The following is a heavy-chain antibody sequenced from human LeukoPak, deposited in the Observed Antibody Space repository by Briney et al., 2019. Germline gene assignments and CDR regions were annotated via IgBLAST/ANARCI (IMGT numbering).Heavy chain of an antibody. J-gene: IGHJ6*02. D-gene: IGHD6-19*01. Sequence: SETLSLTCTVSGGSVSSRNYYWGWIRQPPGKGLEWIGNMYYSGSTYYNPSLKSRVAMSVDTSKNQFSLELSSVTAADTAVYYCATISNIVLAGFKGDYYGMDVWGQGTTVTVSS. CDR1: GGSVSSRNYY. CDR3: ATISNIVLAGFKGDYYGMDV. CDR2: MYYSGST. V-gene: IGHV4-39*07.